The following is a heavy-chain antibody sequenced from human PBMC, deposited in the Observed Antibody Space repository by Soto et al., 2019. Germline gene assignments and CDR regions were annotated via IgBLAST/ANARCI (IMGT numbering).Heavy chain of an antibody. J-gene: IGHJ4*02. CDR1: GGSISSGDYY. Sequence: LSLTCTVSGGSISSGDYYWSWIRQPPGKGLEWIGYIYHSGSTYYNPSLKSRVTISVDRSKNQFSLKLRSVTAADTAVYYCARGFGGNPRYFLDYWGQGNLVTVSS. CDR3: ARGFGGNPRYFLDY. D-gene: IGHD2-15*01. V-gene: IGHV4-30-2*01. CDR2: IYHSGST.